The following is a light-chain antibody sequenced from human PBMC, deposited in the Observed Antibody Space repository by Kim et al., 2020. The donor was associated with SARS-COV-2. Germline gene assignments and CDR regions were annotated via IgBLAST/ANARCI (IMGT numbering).Light chain of an antibody. CDR1: SGHRSYA. V-gene: IGLV4-69*01. J-gene: IGLJ3*02. Sequence: ASVKLTCTLSSGHRSYAIAWHQQQPEKGPRYLMKLNSDGSHSKGDGIPDRFSGSSSGAERYLTISSLQSEDEADYYCQTWVTGLWVFGGGTQLTVL. CDR3: QTWVTGLWV. CDR2: LNSDGSH.